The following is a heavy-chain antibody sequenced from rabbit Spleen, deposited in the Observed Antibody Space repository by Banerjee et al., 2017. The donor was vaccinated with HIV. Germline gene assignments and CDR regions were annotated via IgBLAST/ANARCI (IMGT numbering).Heavy chain of an antibody. CDR1: GFTLSSYY. J-gene: IGHJ4*01. CDR2: IDPLFGIT. V-gene: IGHV1S7*01. Sequence: QLEESAGGLVQPGGSLRLSCKASGFTLSSYYMNWVRQAPGKGLEWIGYIDPLFGITYYANWVNGRFSISRENAQNTVLLQMTSLTAADTATYFCARDGAGGSYFALWGPGTLVTV. D-gene: IGHD8-1*01. CDR3: ARDGAGGSYFAL.